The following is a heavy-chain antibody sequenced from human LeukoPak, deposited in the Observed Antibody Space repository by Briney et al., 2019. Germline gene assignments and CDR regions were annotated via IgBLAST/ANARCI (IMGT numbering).Heavy chain of an antibody. Sequence: SETLSLTCAVSGGSISSSNWWSWVRQPPGQGLEWIGEIYHSGSTNYNPSLKSRVTISVDKSKNQFSLKLSSVTAADTAVYYCARDVADCRSSSCYRNPFYYYYYGMDVWGQGTTVTVSS. V-gene: IGHV4-4*02. D-gene: IGHD2-2*02. CDR1: GGSISSSNW. J-gene: IGHJ6*02. CDR3: ARDVADCRSSSCYRNPFYYYYYGMDV. CDR2: IYHSGST.